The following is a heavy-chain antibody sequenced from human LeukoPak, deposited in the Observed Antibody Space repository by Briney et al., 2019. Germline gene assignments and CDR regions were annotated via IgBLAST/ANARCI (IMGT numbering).Heavy chain of an antibody. V-gene: IGHV4-59*01. Sequence: SETLSLTCTVSVGSISSYYWSWIRHPPGKGLEWVGYIYYSGSTNYNPSLKSRVTISVDTSKNQSSLKLSSVTAADTAVYYCAREGRDGYFDYWGQGTLVTVSS. CDR3: AREGRDGYFDY. CDR1: VGSISSYY. J-gene: IGHJ4*02. D-gene: IGHD5-24*01. CDR2: IYYSGST.